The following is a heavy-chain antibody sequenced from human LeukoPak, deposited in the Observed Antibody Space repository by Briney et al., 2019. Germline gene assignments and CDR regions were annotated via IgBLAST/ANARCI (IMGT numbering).Heavy chain of an antibody. J-gene: IGHJ4*02. CDR3: ATLNYFDY. CDR2: IKQDGSEK. V-gene: IGHV3-7*01. Sequence: GGSLRLSCAASRFTFSSYWMSWVRQAPGKGLEWVANIKQDGSEKYYVDSVKGRFTISRDNAKNSLYLQMNSLRAEDTAVYYCATLNYFDYWGQGTLVTVSS. CDR1: RFTFSSYW.